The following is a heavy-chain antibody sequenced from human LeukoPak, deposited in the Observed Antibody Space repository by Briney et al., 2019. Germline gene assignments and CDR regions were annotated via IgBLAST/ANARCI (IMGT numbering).Heavy chain of an antibody. CDR2: IFNSGST. D-gene: IGHD3-22*01. CDR1: GGSISSGDYY. CDR3: ASPESGYYYRFDY. Sequence: PSQTLSLTCTVSGGSISSGDYYWSWIRQPPGKGLERIGSIFNSGSTYYNPSLKSRVTISVDTSKNQFSLKLSSVTAADTAVYYCASPESGYYYRFDYWGQGTLVTVSS. J-gene: IGHJ4*02. V-gene: IGHV4-39*01.